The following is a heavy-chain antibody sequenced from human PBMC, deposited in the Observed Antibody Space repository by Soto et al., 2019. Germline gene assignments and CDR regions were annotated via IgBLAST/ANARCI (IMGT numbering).Heavy chain of an antibody. J-gene: IGHJ2*01. CDR2: IYYSGST. CDR1: GGSISSGGYY. CDR3: ARDPSCNSKDWDFDL. V-gene: IGHV4-31*03. Sequence: QVQLQESGPGLVKPSQTLSLTCTVSGGSISSGGYYWSWIRQHPGKGLEWIGYIYYSGSTYYNPSLKSRVTISVDTSKTQFSLKLNSVTAADTAVYYCARDPSCNSKDWDFDLWCRGTLVTVSS. D-gene: IGHD4-4*01.